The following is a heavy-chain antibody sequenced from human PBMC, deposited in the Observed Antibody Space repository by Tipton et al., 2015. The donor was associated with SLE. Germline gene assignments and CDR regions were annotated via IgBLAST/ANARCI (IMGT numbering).Heavy chain of an antibody. J-gene: IGHJ4*02. CDR3: ARDCGWGEYYFDY. D-gene: IGHD7-27*01. Sequence: SLRLSCAASGFTFSSYGMHWVRQAPGKGLEWVANIKQDGSEKYYVDSVKGRFTISRDNSKNTLYLQMNSLRAEDTAVYYCARDCGWGEYYFDYWGQGTLVTVSS. CDR2: IKQDGSEK. V-gene: IGHV3-7*01. CDR1: GFTFSSYG.